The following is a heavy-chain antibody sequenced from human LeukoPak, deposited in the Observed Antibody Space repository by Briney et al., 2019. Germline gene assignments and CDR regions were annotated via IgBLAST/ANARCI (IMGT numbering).Heavy chain of an antibody. J-gene: IGHJ4*02. Sequence: GGSLRLSCAASGFTLSSYWMSWVRQAPGKGLEWVANIKQDGSEKYYVDSVKGRFTISRDNAKNSLYLQMNSLRAEDTAVYYCARDGRKAGAGTTLFFDYWGQGTLVTVSS. CDR2: IKQDGSEK. V-gene: IGHV3-7*01. D-gene: IGHD6-19*01. CDR1: GFTLSSYW. CDR3: ARDGRKAGAGTTLFFDY.